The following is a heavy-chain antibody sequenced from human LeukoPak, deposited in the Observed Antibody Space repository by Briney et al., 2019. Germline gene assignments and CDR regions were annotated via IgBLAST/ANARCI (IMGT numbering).Heavy chain of an antibody. CDR3: ARETSLSGWSPFDY. CDR1: GFTVSSNY. J-gene: IGHJ4*02. V-gene: IGHV3-53*01. Sequence: GGSLRLSCAASGFTVSSNYMSWVRQAPGKGLEWVSIIHSGGTTNYVDSVKGRFTISRDNSRNTLYLQMNSLRAEDTAVYYCARETSLSGWSPFDYWGQGTLVTVSS. CDR2: IHSGGTT. D-gene: IGHD6-19*01.